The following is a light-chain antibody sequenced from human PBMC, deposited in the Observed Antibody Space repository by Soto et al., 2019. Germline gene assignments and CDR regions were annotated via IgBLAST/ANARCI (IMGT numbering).Light chain of an antibody. V-gene: IGLV1-40*01. CDR3: AAWDDSLNGPV. J-gene: IGLJ3*02. CDR2: GNS. CDR1: SSNIGAGFD. Sequence: QAVVTQPPSVSGAPGQRVTISCTGSSSNIGAGFDVHWYHQIAGTAPKLLIYGNSNRPSGVPDRFSGSKSGTSASLAINGLQAEDEADYYCAAWDDSLNGPVFGGGTKLTVL.